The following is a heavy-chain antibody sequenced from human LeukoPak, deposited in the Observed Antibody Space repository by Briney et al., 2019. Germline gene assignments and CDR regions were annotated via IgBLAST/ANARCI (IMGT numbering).Heavy chain of an antibody. J-gene: IGHJ4*02. D-gene: IGHD5-18*01. V-gene: IGHV4-31*03. CDR3: ARVPSSRYSYGGKEIDY. CDR2: IYYSGST. CDR1: GGSISSGGYY. Sequence: PSETLSLTCTVSGGSISSGGYYWSWIRQHPGKGLEWIGYIYYSGSTYYNPSLKSRFTISVDTSKNQFSLKLSSVTAADTAVYYCARVPSSRYSYGGKEIDYWGQGTLVTVSS.